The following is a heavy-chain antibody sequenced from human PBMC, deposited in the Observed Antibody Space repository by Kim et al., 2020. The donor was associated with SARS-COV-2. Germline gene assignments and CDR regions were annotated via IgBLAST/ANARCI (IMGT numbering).Heavy chain of an antibody. Sequence: SETLSLTCTVSGGSISSYYWSWIRQPPGKGLEWIGYIYYSGSTNYNPSLKSRVTISVDTSKNQFSLKLSSVTAADTAVYYCARLAREWELPLYFYYWGQ. V-gene: IGHV4-59*08. D-gene: IGHD1-26*01. CDR1: GGSISSYY. CDR3: ARLAREWELPLYFYY. J-gene: IGHJ4*02. CDR2: IYYSGST.